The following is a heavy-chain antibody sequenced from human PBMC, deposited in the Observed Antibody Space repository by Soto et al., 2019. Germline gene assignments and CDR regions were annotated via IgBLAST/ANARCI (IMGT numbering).Heavy chain of an antibody. V-gene: IGHV4-34*01. Sequence: QVQLQQWGAGLLKPSETLSLTCAVYGGSFSGYYWSWIRQPPWKGLEWIGEINHSGSTNYTPSLKSRVTRSVDTCKNQFSLKLSSVTAADTAVYYCARDIVVMTAIWNWFDPWGQGNLVTVSS. CDR1: GGSFSGYY. CDR3: ARDIVVMTAIWNWFDP. J-gene: IGHJ5*02. D-gene: IGHD2-21*02. CDR2: INHSGST.